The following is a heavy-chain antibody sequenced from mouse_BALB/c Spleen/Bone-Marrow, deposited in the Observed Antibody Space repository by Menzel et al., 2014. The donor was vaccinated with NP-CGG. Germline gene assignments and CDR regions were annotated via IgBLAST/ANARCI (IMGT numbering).Heavy chain of an antibody. CDR2: IWAGGST. J-gene: IGHJ3*01. V-gene: IGHV2-9*02. CDR3: AREGDYYYGSRVAWFAY. D-gene: IGHD1-1*01. Sequence: VMLVESGPGLVAPSQSPSITCTVSGFSLTSYGVHWVRQPPGKGLEWLGVIWAGGSTNYNSALMSRLSISKDNSKSQVFLRMNSLQTDDTAMYYCAREGDYYYGSRVAWFAYWGQGTLVTVSA. CDR1: GFSLTSYG.